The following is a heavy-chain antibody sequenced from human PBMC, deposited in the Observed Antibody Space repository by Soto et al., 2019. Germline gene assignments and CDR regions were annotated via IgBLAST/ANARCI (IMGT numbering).Heavy chain of an antibody. CDR1: GFMFSTYA. D-gene: IGHD3-22*01. V-gene: IGHV3-23*01. CDR2: IGGSGDYT. CDR3: AKVNPATIVVIVTGSLDS. Sequence: GGSLRLSCAASGFMFSTYAMTWVRQAPGKGLEWVSAIGGSGDYTYYADSVKGRFTISRDNSKNTLYLQMNSLRAEDTAIYYCAKVNPATIVVIVTGSLDSWGQGTLVTV. J-gene: IGHJ4*02.